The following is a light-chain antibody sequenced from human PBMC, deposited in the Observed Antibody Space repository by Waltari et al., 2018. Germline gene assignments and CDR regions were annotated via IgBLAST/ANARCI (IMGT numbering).Light chain of an antibody. CDR3: QQYYRIPLS. J-gene: IGKJ4*01. CDR1: QSVLYSSNNKNY. V-gene: IGKV4-1*01. Sequence: DIVVTQSPEVLSVSLGERATIHCKSSQSVLYSSNNKNYVAWFQQKPGQRPRLLIYWASTRESGVPDRFSGSGSGTDFSLTIANLQAEDVAVYYCQQYYRIPLSFGGGTKVEIK. CDR2: WAS.